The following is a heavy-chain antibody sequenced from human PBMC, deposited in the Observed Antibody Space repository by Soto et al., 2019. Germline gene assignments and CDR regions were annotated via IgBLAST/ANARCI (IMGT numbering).Heavy chain of an antibody. V-gene: IGHV3-33*01. Sequence: QVQLVESGGGVVQPGRSLRLSCAASGFTFSSYGMHWVRQAPGKGLEWVAGIWYDGSNKYYADSVKGRFTISRDNSKNTLYLQMNSLRAEDTAVYYCARHQTAPDYWGQGTLVTVSS. CDR3: ARHQTAPDY. J-gene: IGHJ4*02. CDR1: GFTFSSYG. D-gene: IGHD2-21*02. CDR2: IWYDGSNK.